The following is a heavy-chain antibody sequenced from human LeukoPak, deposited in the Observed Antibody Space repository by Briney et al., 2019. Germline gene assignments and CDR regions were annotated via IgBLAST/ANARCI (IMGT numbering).Heavy chain of an antibody. V-gene: IGHV4-39*07. J-gene: IGHJ6*03. D-gene: IGHD3-16*01. CDR3: ARSGLRSYYYYMDV. CDR1: GGSISSSSYY. CDR2: IYYSGST. Sequence: SETLSLTCTVSGGSISSSSYYWGWIRQPPGKGLEWIGSIYYSGSTYYNPSLKSRVTMSVDTSKNQFSLKLSSVTAADTAVYYCARSGLRSYYYYMDVWGKGTTVTISS.